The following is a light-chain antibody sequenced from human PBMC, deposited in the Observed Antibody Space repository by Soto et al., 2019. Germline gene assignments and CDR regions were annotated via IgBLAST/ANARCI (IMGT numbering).Light chain of an antibody. CDR1: SSDVGGYNY. Sequence: QSALTQPASVSGSPGQSITVSCTGTSSDVGGYNYVSWYQQHPGKAPKLMIYDVSNRPSGVSNRFSGSKSGNTASLTISGLQAEDEANYYCSSFTSPSTVIFGGGTQLTVL. CDR2: DVS. J-gene: IGLJ2*01. CDR3: SSFTSPSTVI. V-gene: IGLV2-14*01.